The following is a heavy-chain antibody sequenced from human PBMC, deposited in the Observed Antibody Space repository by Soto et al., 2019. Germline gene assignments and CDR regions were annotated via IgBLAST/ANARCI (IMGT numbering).Heavy chain of an antibody. CDR3: AKSTGVLATTGGAFDI. J-gene: IGHJ3*02. D-gene: IGHD5-12*01. CDR1: GLMFSRNA. Sequence: EVQLLESGGGLAQPGGSLGSSVAAPGLMFSRNAISWAGQAPGRGLERVSTISGSGADFYDADSVKGRFIISRDNSKNTLSLQMNSLRDDDTAVYYCAKSTGVLATTGGAFDIWGQGTVVTVSS. CDR2: ISGSGADF. V-gene: IGHV3-23*01.